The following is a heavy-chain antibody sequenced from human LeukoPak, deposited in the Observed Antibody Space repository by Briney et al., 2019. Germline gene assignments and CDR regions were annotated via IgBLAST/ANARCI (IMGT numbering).Heavy chain of an antibody. CDR3: TGAEYYYGSGSYYRGYMDV. CDR2: IRSEAHGGTT. J-gene: IGHJ6*03. Sequence: GGSLRLSCIASGITFGDFAMSWVRQAPGKGLEWVGFIRSEAHGGTTEYAASVKGRFTISRDDSKSIAYLQMNSLKTEDTAVYYCTGAEYYYGSGSYYRGYMDVWGKGTTVTVSS. V-gene: IGHV3-49*04. CDR1: GITFGDFA. D-gene: IGHD3-10*01.